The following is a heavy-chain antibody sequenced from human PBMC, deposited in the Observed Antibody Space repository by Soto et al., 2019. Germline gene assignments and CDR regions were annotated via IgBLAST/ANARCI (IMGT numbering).Heavy chain of an antibody. V-gene: IGHV4-31*03. CDR2: IYYSGST. D-gene: IGHD4-17*01. CDR3: ARDSHDYGDFGWGY. Sequence: SETLSLTCTVSGGSISSGGYYWSWIRQHPGKGLEWIGYIYYSGSTYYNPSLKSRATISVDTSKNQFSLKLSSVTAADTAVYYCARDSHDYGDFGWGYWGQGTLVTVSS. CDR1: GGSISSGGYY. J-gene: IGHJ4*02.